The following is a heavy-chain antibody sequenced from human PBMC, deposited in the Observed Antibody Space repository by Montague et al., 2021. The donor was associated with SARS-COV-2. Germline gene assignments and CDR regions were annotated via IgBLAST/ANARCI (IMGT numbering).Heavy chain of an antibody. CDR2: FDHSGDT. Sequence: SETLSLTCSVSGGSISGHYWSWIRQPPGKGLEWIGNFDHSGDTKYNPSLKSRATISVDTSKNHIALRLSSVTAADTAVYYCAREFRIELWQTNWYFGLWGRGTLVTVSS. CDR1: GGSISGHY. V-gene: IGHV4-59*11. D-gene: IGHD3-16*01. J-gene: IGHJ2*01. CDR3: AREFRIELWQTNWYFGL.